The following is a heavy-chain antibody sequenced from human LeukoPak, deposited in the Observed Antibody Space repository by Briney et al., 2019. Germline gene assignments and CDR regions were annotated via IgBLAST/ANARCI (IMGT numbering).Heavy chain of an antibody. CDR1: GFTFSSYA. V-gene: IGHV3-23*01. Sequence: PGGSLRLSCAASGFTFSSYAMSWVRQAPGKGLEWVSAISGSGGSTYYADSVKGRFTISRDNSKNTLFLQMNSLRVEDTAIYYCAKDSFSYNGAFDALDVWGQGSMVTVSS. J-gene: IGHJ3*01. D-gene: IGHD1-26*01. CDR3: AKDSFSYNGAFDALDV. CDR2: ISGSGGST.